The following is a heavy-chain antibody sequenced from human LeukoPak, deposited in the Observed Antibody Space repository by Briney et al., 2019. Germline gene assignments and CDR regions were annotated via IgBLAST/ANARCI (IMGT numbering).Heavy chain of an antibody. J-gene: IGHJ4*02. V-gene: IGHV3-48*01. CDR3: ARDSAYWHYYFDS. CDR2: ISSSSSTI. Sequence: GGSLRLSCVASGFTVKTNYMNWVRQAPGKGLEWVSYISSSSSTIYYADSVKGRFTISRDNAKNSLYLQMNSLRAEDTAVYYCARDSAYWHYYFDSWGQGTLVTVSS. CDR1: GFTVKTNY. D-gene: IGHD3-22*01.